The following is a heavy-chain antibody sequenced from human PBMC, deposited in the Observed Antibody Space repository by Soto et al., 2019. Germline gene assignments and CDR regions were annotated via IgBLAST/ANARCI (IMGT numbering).Heavy chain of an antibody. D-gene: IGHD2-21*01. CDR3: ARVNRALIPYYYYYMDV. J-gene: IGHJ6*03. CDR1: GGSISSSSYY. CDR2: IYYSGST. Sequence: SETLSLTCTVAGGSISSSSYYWGWNSQPPGKGLEWIGSIYYSGSTYYNPSLKSRVTISVDTSKNQFSLKLSSVTAADTAVYYCARVNRALIPYYYYYMDVWGKGTTVTVS. V-gene: IGHV4-39*01.